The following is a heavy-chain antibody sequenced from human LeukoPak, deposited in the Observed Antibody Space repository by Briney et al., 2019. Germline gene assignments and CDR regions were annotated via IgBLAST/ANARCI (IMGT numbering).Heavy chain of an antibody. CDR1: GFTFSSYS. D-gene: IGHD5-24*01. Sequence: GGSLRLSCAASGFTFSSYSMNWVRQAPGKGLEWVSSISSSSSYIYYADSVKGRFTISRDNAKNSLYLQMNSLRAEDTAVYYCARSTGRWGFFDYWGQGTLVTVSS. V-gene: IGHV3-21*04. J-gene: IGHJ4*02. CDR2: ISSSSSYI. CDR3: ARSTGRWGFFDY.